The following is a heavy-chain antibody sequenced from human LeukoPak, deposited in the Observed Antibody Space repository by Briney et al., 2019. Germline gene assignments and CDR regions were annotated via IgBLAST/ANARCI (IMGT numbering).Heavy chain of an antibody. CDR3: AKDNRRHYTSGPNPDSLH. J-gene: IGHJ4*02. CDR2: ISWNSGSI. CDR1: GFIFNNYA. D-gene: IGHD6-19*01. Sequence: GGSLRLSCAGSGFIFNNYAMHWVRQPPGKGLEWVSGISWNSGSIDYADSVKGRLTISRDNAKNSLYLQMNSLRVEDTAFYYCAKDNRRHYTSGPNPDSLHWGQGALVTVSS. V-gene: IGHV3-9*01.